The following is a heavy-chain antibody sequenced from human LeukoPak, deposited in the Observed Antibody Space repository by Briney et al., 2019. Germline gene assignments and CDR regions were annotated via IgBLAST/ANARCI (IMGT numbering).Heavy chain of an antibody. D-gene: IGHD3-22*01. CDR3: AKDYYDSSGYYYYSAYYYGMDV. J-gene: IGHJ6*02. CDR1: GFTFSSYT. V-gene: IGHV3-23*01. CDR2: ISGSGGST. Sequence: GGSLRLSCAASGFTFSSYTMNWVRQAPGKGLEWVSAISGSGGSTYYADSVKGRFTISRDNSKNTLYLQMNSLRAEDTAVYYCAKDYYDSSGYYYYSAYYYGMDVWGQGTTVTVSS.